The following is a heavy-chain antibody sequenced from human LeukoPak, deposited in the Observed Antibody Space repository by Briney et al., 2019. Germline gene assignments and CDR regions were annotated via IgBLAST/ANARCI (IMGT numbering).Heavy chain of an antibody. J-gene: IGHJ4*02. Sequence: PGRSLRLSCAASGFTFSIYGMHWGRHAPGGGRERGAVISYDGSNKYHADSVKGRFTISRDNSKNTLYLQMNSLRAEDTAVYYCAKGTNTAMAPGDYWGQGTLVTVSS. D-gene: IGHD5-18*01. CDR2: ISYDGSNK. V-gene: IGHV3-30*18. CDR1: GFTFSIYG. CDR3: AKGTNTAMAPGDY.